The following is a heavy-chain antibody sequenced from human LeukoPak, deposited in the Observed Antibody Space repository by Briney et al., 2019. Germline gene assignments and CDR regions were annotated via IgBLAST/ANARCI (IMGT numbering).Heavy chain of an antibody. Sequence: PGGSLRLSCAASGFSFSTYWMAWVRQAPGKGLEWVANINPGGGDKNFLDSVKGRFSIYRDNGKNSVYLQMNSLRVEETAVYYCVRDRSTVAGIDYWGQGTLVTVSS. CDR1: GFSFSTYW. CDR3: VRDRSTVAGIDY. D-gene: IGHD6-19*01. CDR2: INPGGGDK. J-gene: IGHJ4*02. V-gene: IGHV3-7*01.